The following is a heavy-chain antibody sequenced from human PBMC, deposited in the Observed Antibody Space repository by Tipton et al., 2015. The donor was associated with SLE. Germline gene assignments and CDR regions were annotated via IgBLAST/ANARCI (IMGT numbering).Heavy chain of an antibody. CDR1: GGSISSSSYY. V-gene: IGHV4-39*02. D-gene: IGHD6-19*01. CDR2: IYYSGST. J-gene: IGHJ4*02. Sequence: TLSLTCTVSGGSISSSSYYWGWFRQPPGKGLEWIGSIYYSGSTYYNPSLKSRVTISVDTSKNQFSLKLSSVTAADTAVYYCARDQYSSGWYVDYWGQGTLVTVSS. CDR3: ARDQYSSGWYVDY.